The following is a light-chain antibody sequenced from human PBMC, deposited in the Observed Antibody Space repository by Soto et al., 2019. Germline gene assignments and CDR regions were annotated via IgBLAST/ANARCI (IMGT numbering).Light chain of an antibody. J-gene: IGKJ1*01. CDR1: QSVSSN. V-gene: IGKV3-15*01. Sequence: EIVMTQSPATLSVSPGERATLSCRASQSVSSNLAWYQQKPGQAPRLLIYGASTRATGIPARFSGSGSATEFTLTISSLQSEDFAVYYCQQYNNWPPWTFGQGTKVEIK. CDR3: QQYNNWPPWT. CDR2: GAS.